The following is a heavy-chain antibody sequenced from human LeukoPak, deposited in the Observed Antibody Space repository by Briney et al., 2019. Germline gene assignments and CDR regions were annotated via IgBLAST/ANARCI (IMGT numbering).Heavy chain of an antibody. V-gene: IGHV4-30-4*08. CDR2: IYYSGST. J-gene: IGHJ5*02. CDR1: GGSISSGDYY. D-gene: IGHD3-3*01. CDR3: ARQLRFLEWFSETNWFDP. Sequence: SETLSLTCTVSGGSISSGDYYWSRIRQPPGKGLEWIGYIYYSGSTYYNPSLKSRVTISVDTSKNQFSLKLSSVTAADTAVYYCARQLRFLEWFSETNWFDPWGQGTLVTVSS.